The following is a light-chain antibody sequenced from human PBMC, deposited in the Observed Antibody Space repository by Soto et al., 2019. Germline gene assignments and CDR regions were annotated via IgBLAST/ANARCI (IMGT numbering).Light chain of an antibody. J-gene: IGLJ2*01. Sequence: VSPGQSVSISCTGTRSDVGGNDYVSWYQQHPGKAPKLIIYEVNKRPSGVPDRFSGSKSGNTASLTVSGLQAEDEADYYCSSYGPNRIFGGGTQLTVL. CDR2: EVN. CDR1: RSDVGGNDY. V-gene: IGLV2-8*01. CDR3: SSYGPNRI.